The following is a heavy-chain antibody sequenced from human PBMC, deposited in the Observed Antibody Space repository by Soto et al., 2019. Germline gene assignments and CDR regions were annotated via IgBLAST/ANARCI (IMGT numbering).Heavy chain of an antibody. Sequence: QVHLVESGGGVVQPGRSLRLSCAASGFTFSTTGVHWVRQAPGKGLEWVAMISHDGGVKHYTDSVKGRFTISRDTSNNTVYLQMNSLRPEDTAMYHCAKDLYGAGWYNYFDPWGQGTLVTVSS. D-gene: IGHD6-19*01. J-gene: IGHJ5*02. CDR2: ISHDGGVK. CDR1: GFTFSTTG. CDR3: AKDLYGAGWYNYFDP. V-gene: IGHV3-30*18.